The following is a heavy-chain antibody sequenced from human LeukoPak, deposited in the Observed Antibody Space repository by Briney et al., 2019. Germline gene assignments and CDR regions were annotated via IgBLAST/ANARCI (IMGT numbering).Heavy chain of an antibody. CDR2: IYYSGST. Sequence: SETLSLTCTVSGGSISSYYWSWIRQPPGKGLEWIGYIYYSGSTYYNPSLKSRVTISVDTSKSQFSLKLSSATAADTAVYYCARESSRNAFDIWGQGTMVTVSS. J-gene: IGHJ3*02. CDR3: ARESSRNAFDI. CDR1: GGSISSYY. V-gene: IGHV4-59*01.